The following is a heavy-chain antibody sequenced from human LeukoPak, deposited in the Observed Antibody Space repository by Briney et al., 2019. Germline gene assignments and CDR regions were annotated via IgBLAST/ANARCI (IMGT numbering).Heavy chain of an antibody. V-gene: IGHV3-30*02. CDR1: GFTFSSYG. D-gene: IGHD2-21*02. CDR3: ARGEGYCGGDCYSVTLGY. CDR2: IRYDGSNK. Sequence: GGSLRLSCAASGFTFSSYGMHWVRQAPGKGLEWVAFIRYDGSNKYYADSVKGRFTISRDNSKNTLYLQMNSLRAEDTAVYYCARGEGYCGGDCYSVTLGYWGQGTLVTVSS. J-gene: IGHJ4*02.